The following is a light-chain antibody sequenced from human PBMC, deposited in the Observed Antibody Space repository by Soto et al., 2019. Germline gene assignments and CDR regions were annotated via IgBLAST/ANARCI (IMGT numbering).Light chain of an antibody. Sequence: EIVMTQSPATLSVSPGERATLSCRASQSVSSNLAWYQQKPNQAPRLLIYGASTRATGIPARFSGSGSGTEFTLTISSLQSEDFALYYCQQYNNWPPSTFGQGTKLEIK. CDR2: GAS. CDR3: QQYNNWPPST. CDR1: QSVSSN. V-gene: IGKV3-15*01. J-gene: IGKJ2*01.